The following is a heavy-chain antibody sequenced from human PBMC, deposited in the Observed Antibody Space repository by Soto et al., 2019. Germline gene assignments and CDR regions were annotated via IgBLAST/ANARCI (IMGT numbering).Heavy chain of an antibody. CDR3: AKDFLTGTIDY. CDR2: ITGTGGTP. D-gene: IGHD1-1*01. Sequence: GGSLRLSCEASGFTYTKYVMNWVRQAPGKRLEWVAGITGTGGTPFYADSVRGRFVISRDNSKNTVFLHMTSLRAADTAVYSCAKDFLTGTIDYWRQGALVTVSS. CDR1: GFTYTKYV. J-gene: IGHJ4*02. V-gene: IGHV3-23*01.